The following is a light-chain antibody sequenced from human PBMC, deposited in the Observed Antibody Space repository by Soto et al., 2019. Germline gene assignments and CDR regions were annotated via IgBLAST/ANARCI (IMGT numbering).Light chain of an antibody. CDR3: QQYNNWPRT. J-gene: IGKJ1*01. CDR2: DAS. CDR1: QSVSGN. Sequence: EIVMTQSPATLSVSPGERATLSCRASQSVSGNLAWYQLKPGQAPRLLIYDASTRATGIPARFSGSGSGTEFTLTISSPQSEDFAVYYCQQYNNWPRTFGQGTNVEIK. V-gene: IGKV3-15*01.